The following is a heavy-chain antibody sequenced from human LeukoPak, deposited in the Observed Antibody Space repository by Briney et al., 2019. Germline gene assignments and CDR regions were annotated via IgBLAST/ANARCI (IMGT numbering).Heavy chain of an antibody. V-gene: IGHV3-21*01. CDR3: ARVRTVVISYFDY. J-gene: IGHJ4*02. CDR1: GFTFSSDS. Sequence: GGSLRLSCVASGFTFSSDSMNWVRQAPGKGLEWVSSISSSSSYIYYADSVKGRFTISRDNAKNSLYLQMNSLRAEDTAVYYCARVRTVVISYFDYWGQGTLVTVSS. D-gene: IGHD4-23*01. CDR2: ISSSSSYI.